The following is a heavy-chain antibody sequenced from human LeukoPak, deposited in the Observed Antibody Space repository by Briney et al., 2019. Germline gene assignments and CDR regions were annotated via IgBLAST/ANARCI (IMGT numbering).Heavy chain of an antibody. CDR3: ARVGYCSSTSCSDWFDP. V-gene: IGHV1-8*01. J-gene: IGHJ5*02. Sequence: ASVKVSCKASGYTFSNYDINWVRQATGQGLEWMGWMNPNSGNTGYAQKFQGRVTITRNTSISTAYMELSSLRSEDTAVYYCARVGYCSSTSCSDWFDPWGQGTLVTVSS. D-gene: IGHD2-2*01. CDR1: GYTFSNYD. CDR2: MNPNSGNT.